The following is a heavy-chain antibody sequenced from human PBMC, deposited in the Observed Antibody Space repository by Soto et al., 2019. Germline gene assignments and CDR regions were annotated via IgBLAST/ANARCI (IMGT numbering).Heavy chain of an antibody. J-gene: IGHJ5*02. CDR3: ARGRYNGNDGWFDP. V-gene: IGHV3-53*02. CDR2: IYSGGST. Sequence: EVQLVETGGGLIQPGGSLRLSCAASGFTVSSNYMSWVRQAPGKGLEWVSVIYSGGSTYYADSVKGRFTISRDNSKNTLYLQMNSLRAEDTAVYSCARGRYNGNDGWFDPWGQGTLVTVSS. CDR1: GFTVSSNY. D-gene: IGHD1-20*01.